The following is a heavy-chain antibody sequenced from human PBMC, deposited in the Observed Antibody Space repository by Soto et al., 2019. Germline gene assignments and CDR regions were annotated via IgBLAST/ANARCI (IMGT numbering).Heavy chain of an antibody. V-gene: IGHV5-51*01. Sequence: EVQLVQSGAEVKKPGESLKISCKGSGYSFTSYWIGWVRQMPGKGLEWMGIIYPGDSDTRYSPSFQGQVTSSADKSISTAYLQWSSLKASDTAMYYCARVTYYDILTGYYPFDYWGQGTLVTVSS. CDR1: GYSFTSYW. D-gene: IGHD3-9*01. CDR3: ARVTYYDILTGYYPFDY. CDR2: IYPGDSDT. J-gene: IGHJ4*02.